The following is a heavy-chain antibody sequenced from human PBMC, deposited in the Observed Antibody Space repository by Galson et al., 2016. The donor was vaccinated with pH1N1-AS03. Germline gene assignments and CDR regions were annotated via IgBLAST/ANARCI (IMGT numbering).Heavy chain of an antibody. CDR3: ARDAGTDYVDH. J-gene: IGHJ4*02. V-gene: IGHV5-51*01. D-gene: IGHD6-13*01. CDR1: GYSFARYW. CDR2: IYPGDSDT. Sequence: QSGAEVKKPGESLRISCKGSGYSFARYWIGWVRQMPGKGLEWMGVIYPGDSDTRYSPSFQGLVTISVDKTFTTAYLQWGSLEASDTAMYYCARDAGTDYVDHWGQGTLVTVPS.